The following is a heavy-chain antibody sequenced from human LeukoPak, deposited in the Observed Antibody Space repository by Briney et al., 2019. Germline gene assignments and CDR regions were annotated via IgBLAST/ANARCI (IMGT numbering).Heavy chain of an antibody. J-gene: IGHJ4*02. CDR2: IKQDGSEK. CDR1: GFTFSSYW. V-gene: IGHV3-7*01. CDR3: ARDTSGATYSSSSVFGY. Sequence: PGGSLRLSCAASGFTFSSYWMSWVRQAPGKGLEWVANIKQDGSEKYYVDSVKGRFTISRDNAKNSLYLQMNSLRAEDTAVYYCARDTSGATYSSSSVFGYWGQGTLVTVSS. D-gene: IGHD6-6*01.